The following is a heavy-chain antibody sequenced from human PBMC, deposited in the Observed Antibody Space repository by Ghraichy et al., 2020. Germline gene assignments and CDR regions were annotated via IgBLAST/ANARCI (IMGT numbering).Heavy chain of an antibody. D-gene: IGHD1-1*01. CDR2: IYYSGIT. Sequence: SETLSLTCTVSGGSISRYFWSWIRQTPGKGLEWIGYIYYSGITKYTPSLASRLTISLDLSKNQFSLTLTSVTAADTAVYYCSRSETTLTTLFAYWGQGTLVTVSS. J-gene: IGHJ4*02. V-gene: IGHV4-59*01. CDR3: SRSETTLTTLFAY. CDR1: GGSISRYF.